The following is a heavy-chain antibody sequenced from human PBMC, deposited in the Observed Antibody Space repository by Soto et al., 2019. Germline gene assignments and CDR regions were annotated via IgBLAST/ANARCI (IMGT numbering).Heavy chain of an antibody. Sequence: QVQLVESGGDVFQPGRSLRLSCAGSGFTFSTYTMYWVRKAPGKGLEWVAVISYEGSNNYHADSVKGRFTISRANSMNTLYLQMNSLRAEDTAFYYCARELRSSNPAYDFYHNAMDVWGQGPTVIVSS. CDR2: ISYEGSNN. V-gene: IGHV3-30-3*01. CDR1: GFTFSTYT. J-gene: IGHJ6*02. D-gene: IGHD4-4*01. CDR3: ARELRSSNPAYDFYHNAMDV.